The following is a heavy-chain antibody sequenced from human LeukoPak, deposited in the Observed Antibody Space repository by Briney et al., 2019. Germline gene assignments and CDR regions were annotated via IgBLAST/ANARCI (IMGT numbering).Heavy chain of an antibody. CDR2: ISGRGDNT. Sequence: GGSLRLSCAASGFTFTSYAMGWVRQAPGKGLEWVSFISGRGDNTYYAGSVKGRFTISRDNSKNTLYLQMNSLRAEDTAVYYCARGVVVPAPRNWGQGTLVTVSS. J-gene: IGHJ4*02. D-gene: IGHD2-2*01. CDR1: GFTFTSYA. V-gene: IGHV3-23*01. CDR3: ARGVVVPAPRN.